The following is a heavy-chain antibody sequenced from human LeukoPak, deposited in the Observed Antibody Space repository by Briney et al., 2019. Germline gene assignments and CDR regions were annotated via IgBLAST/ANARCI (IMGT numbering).Heavy chain of an antibody. CDR3: ARDERSSWSNWFDP. J-gene: IGHJ5*02. V-gene: IGHV1-18*04. CDR1: GYTFTGYY. Sequence: ASVKVSCKASGYTFTGYYIHWVRLAPGQGLAWMGRINSNNGVSNYAQKLQGRVTMTTDTSTSTAYMELRSLRSDDTAVYYCARDERSSWSNWFDPWGQGTLVTVSS. D-gene: IGHD6-13*01. CDR2: INSNNGVS.